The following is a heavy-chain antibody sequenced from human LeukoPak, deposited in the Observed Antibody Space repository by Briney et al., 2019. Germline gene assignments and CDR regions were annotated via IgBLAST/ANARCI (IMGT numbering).Heavy chain of an antibody. Sequence: PGGPLRLSCAASGFTFSSYWMHWVRQAPGKGLVWLSRLSTDGSSTSYADSVKGRFTISRDNAKNTLYLQMNSLRAEDTAVYYCARDEDDSSGYKRFAYWGQGTLVTVSS. D-gene: IGHD3-22*01. CDR1: GFTFSSYW. CDR2: LSTDGSST. CDR3: ARDEDDSSGYKRFAY. V-gene: IGHV3-74*01. J-gene: IGHJ4*02.